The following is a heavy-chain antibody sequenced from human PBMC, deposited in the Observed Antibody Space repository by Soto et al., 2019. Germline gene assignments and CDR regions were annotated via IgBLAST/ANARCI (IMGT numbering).Heavy chain of an antibody. Sequence: QLQLQESGPGLVKPSETLSLTCSVSDDSINSDKYYWGWIRQPPGKGLEWIGSIYYRGNAYYNPSPQTPATISLDKSKSPFSLKLTPVTAADSAVYFCARLEGLATISYYFDFWGPGALVTVSS. CDR3: ARLEGLATISYYFDF. CDR2: IYYRGNA. D-gene: IGHD5-12*01. CDR1: DDSINSDKYY. J-gene: IGHJ4*02. V-gene: IGHV4-39*01.